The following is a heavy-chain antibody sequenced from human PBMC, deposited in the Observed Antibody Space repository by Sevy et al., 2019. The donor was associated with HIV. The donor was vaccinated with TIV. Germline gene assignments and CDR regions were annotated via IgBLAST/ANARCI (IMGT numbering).Heavy chain of an antibody. Sequence: SETLSLTCGVSGDSISTSGYSRSWIRQTPGKGLEWIGYMYNSGSHFYNPSLQSRVTISFDTSKMQLSLKLTSMTAADTAVYYCAGWGGGAFHIWGQGTMVTVSS. V-gene: IGHV4-30-2*01. D-gene: IGHD7-27*01. CDR1: GDSISTSGYS. CDR2: MYNSGSH. J-gene: IGHJ3*02. CDR3: AGWGGGAFHI.